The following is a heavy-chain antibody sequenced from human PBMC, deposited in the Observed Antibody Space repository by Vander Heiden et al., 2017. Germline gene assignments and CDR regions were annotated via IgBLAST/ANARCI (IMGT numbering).Heavy chain of an antibody. CDR1: GFRFHTYG. CDR2: ISYDGNNK. D-gene: IGHD2-8*01. CDR3: AKVFNGYVQSSHYFDQ. J-gene: IGHJ4*02. V-gene: IGHV3-30*18. Sequence: QVQLVESGGGVLPPGGSLTLPCAASGFRFHTYGMHWVRQAPGKGLEWVAVISYDGNNKYYADSVKGRFTISRDNSDSTLYLQMNSLGVEDTAVYYCAKVFNGYVQSSHYFDQWGQGTLVTVSS.